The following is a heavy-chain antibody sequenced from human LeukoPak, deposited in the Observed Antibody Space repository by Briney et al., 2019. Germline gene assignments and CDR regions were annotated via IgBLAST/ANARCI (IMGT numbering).Heavy chain of an antibody. CDR2: IIPIFGTA. V-gene: IGHV1-69*05. Sequence: ASVKVSCKASGGTFSRYAISWVRQAPGQGLEWMGGIIPIFGTANYAQKFQGRVTITTDESTSTAYLELSSLRSEDTAVYYCARGYYYDSSGYYFLNYYYMDVWGKGTTVTVSS. D-gene: IGHD3-22*01. CDR1: GGTFSRYA. CDR3: ARGYYYDSSGYYFLNYYYMDV. J-gene: IGHJ6*03.